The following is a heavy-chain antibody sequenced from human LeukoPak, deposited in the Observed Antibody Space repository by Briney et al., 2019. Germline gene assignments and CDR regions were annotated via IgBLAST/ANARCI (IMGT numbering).Heavy chain of an antibody. V-gene: IGHV3-23*01. CDR2: ISGSGGST. CDR1: GFTFSSYA. CDR3: AKDTPLGYCSSTSCYAPFDY. D-gene: IGHD2-2*01. Sequence: GGSLRLSCAASGFTFSSYAMSWVSQAPGKGLEWVSAISGSGGSTYYADSVKGRFTISRDNSKNTLYLQMNSLRAEDTAVYYCAKDTPLGYCSSTSCYAPFDYWGQGTLVTVSS. J-gene: IGHJ4*02.